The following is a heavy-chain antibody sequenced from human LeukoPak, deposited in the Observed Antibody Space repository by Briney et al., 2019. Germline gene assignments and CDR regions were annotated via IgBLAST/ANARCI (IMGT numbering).Heavy chain of an antibody. Sequence: HPGGSLRLSCAASGFTFSSYEMNWVRQAPGMGLEWVSYISSSGSTIYYADSVKGRFTISRDNAKNSLYLQMTSLRADDTAVYYCARVGKNGWDFDHWGQGTLVTVSS. CDR3: ARVGKNGWDFDH. J-gene: IGHJ4*02. CDR1: GFTFSSYE. D-gene: IGHD6-19*01. CDR2: ISSSGSTI. V-gene: IGHV3-48*03.